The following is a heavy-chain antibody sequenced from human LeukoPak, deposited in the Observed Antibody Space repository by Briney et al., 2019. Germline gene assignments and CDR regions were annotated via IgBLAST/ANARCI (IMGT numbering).Heavy chain of an antibody. CDR3: ARDPSYGGNSALGFDY. CDR1: GFTFSSYA. J-gene: IGHJ4*02. D-gene: IGHD4-23*01. V-gene: IGHV3-30-3*01. CDR2: ISYDGSNK. Sequence: GGSLRLSCAASGFTFSSYAMHWVRQGPGKGLEWVAVISYDGSNKYYADSVKGRFTISRDNSKNTLYLQMNSLRAEDTAVYYCARDPSYGGNSALGFDYWGQGTLVTVSS.